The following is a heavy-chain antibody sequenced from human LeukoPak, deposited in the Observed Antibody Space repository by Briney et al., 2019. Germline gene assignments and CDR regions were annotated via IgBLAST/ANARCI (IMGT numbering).Heavy chain of an antibody. Sequence: GGSLRLSCAASGFTFSSYAMHWVRQAPGKGLEWVAVISYDGSNKYYADSVKGRFTISRDNSKNTLYLQMNSLRAEDTAVYYCARDGEITMVREVILYYFDYWGQGTLVTVSS. V-gene: IGHV3-30-3*01. CDR2: ISYDGSNK. D-gene: IGHD3-10*01. CDR1: GFTFSSYA. CDR3: ARDGEITMVREVILYYFDY. J-gene: IGHJ4*02.